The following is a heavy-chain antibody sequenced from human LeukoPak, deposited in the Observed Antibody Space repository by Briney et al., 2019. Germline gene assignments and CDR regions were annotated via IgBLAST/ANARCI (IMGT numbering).Heavy chain of an antibody. Sequence: ASVKVSCKASGYTFTSYYMHWVRQAPGQGLERMGIINPSGGSTSYAQKFQGRVTMTRDMSTSTVHMELSSLRSEDTAVYYCARDLAIAAAGSPDNWFDPWGQGTLVTVSS. V-gene: IGHV1-46*01. CDR1: GYTFTSYY. CDR2: INPSGGST. J-gene: IGHJ5*02. CDR3: ARDLAIAAAGSPDNWFDP. D-gene: IGHD6-13*01.